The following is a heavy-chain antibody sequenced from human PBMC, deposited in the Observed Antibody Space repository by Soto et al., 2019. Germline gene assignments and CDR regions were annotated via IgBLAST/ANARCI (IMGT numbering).Heavy chain of an antibody. CDR3: SRDGDVNTVFGKDY. CDR2: IWNDGGNT. CDR1: GFPFSSYG. D-gene: IGHD3-3*01. V-gene: IGHV3-33*01. Sequence: QVQLLESGGGVVQPGLSLRLSCAASGFPFSSYGMHWVRQAPGKGLEWVAFIWNDGGNTFYAESVKGRFTISRDNSKNTLYLQMPSLSAEDTAMYYCSRDGDVNTVFGKDYWGQGTLVTVSS. J-gene: IGHJ4*02.